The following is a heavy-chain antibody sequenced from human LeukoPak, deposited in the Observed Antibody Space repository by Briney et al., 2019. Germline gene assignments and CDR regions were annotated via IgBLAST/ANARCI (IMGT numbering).Heavy chain of an antibody. Sequence: GGSLRLSCAASGFIFRNYGMNWVRQAPGKGLKWVSVIYGAGAGITYYADSVKGRFTISRDNSKNTLYLQMNSLRAEDTAVYYCAKDPYDTSGYNYGPTGGVDYWGQGTLVTVSS. V-gene: IGHV3-23*03. CDR2: IYGAGAGIT. CDR1: GFIFRNYG. CDR3: AKDPYDTSGYNYGPTGGVDY. J-gene: IGHJ4*02. D-gene: IGHD3-22*01.